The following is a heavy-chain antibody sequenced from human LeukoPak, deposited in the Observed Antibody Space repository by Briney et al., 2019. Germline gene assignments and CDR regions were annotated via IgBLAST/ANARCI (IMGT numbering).Heavy chain of an antibody. D-gene: IGHD3-3*01. V-gene: IGHV3-48*01. CDR3: ARERMRLFGDH. J-gene: IGHJ4*02. Sequence: AGGSLRLSCATSGFTFSYYSMHWVRQAPGRGLEWVSYISNSGRTIYYADSVEGRFTISRDNAKNSVYLQMNSLRAEDTAVYYCARERMRLFGDHWGQGTLVTVSS. CDR1: GFTFSYYS. CDR2: ISNSGRTI.